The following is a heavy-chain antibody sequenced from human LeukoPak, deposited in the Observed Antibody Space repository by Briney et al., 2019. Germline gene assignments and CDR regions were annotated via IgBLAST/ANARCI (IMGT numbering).Heavy chain of an antibody. CDR1: GFILSSYG. D-gene: IGHD2-8*01. Sequence: GGSLRLSCAASGFILSSYGAHWVRQAPGKGLEWVAVIWYDGSNKYYVHSVKGRFTISRDNSKNTLYVQMNSLRVEDTAVYYCAKEGLYGLDYWGQGTLVTVSS. CDR3: AKEGLYGLDY. J-gene: IGHJ4*02. V-gene: IGHV3-33*06. CDR2: IWYDGSNK.